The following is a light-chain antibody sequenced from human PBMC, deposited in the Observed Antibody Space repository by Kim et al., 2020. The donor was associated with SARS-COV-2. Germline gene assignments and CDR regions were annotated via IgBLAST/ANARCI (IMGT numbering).Light chain of an antibody. Sequence: SVGDRVTITCRESQCIRSALAWYQHKPGKAPKLLVYYASSLESGVPSRFSGSGSGTDFTLTISSLQPEEFASYYCQQFNNYLITFGQGTRLEIK. CDR2: YAS. V-gene: IGKV1D-13*01. CDR1: QCIRSA. J-gene: IGKJ5*01. CDR3: QQFNNYLIT.